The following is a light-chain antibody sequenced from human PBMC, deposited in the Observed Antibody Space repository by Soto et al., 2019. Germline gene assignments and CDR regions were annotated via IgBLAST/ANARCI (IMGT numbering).Light chain of an antibody. CDR2: EGS. CDR3: CSYAGTSGAHWV. CDR1: NSDVGSYNL. Sequence: QSALTQPASVSGSPGQSITISCTGTNSDVGSYNLVSWYQHHPGKAPKLMVYEGSRRPSGVSNRFSGSKSGNTASLTISGLQAEDEADYFCCSYAGTSGAHWVFGGGTKVT. J-gene: IGLJ3*02. V-gene: IGLV2-23*01.